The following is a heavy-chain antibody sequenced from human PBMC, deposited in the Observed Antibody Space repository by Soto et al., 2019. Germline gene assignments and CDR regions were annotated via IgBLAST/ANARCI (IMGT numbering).Heavy chain of an antibody. CDR2: INHSGST. V-gene: IGHV4-34*01. Sequence: SEPLSLTCAVYGGSFSGYYWSWIRQPPGKGLEWIGEINHSGSTNYNPSLKSRVTISVDTSKNQFSLKLSSVTAADTAVYYCARGGYYNWNRYFDYWGQGTLVTVSS. CDR3: ARGGYYNWNRYFDY. CDR1: GGSFSGYY. J-gene: IGHJ4*02. D-gene: IGHD1-20*01.